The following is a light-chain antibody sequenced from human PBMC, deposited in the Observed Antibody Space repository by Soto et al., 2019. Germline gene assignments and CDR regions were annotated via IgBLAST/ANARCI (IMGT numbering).Light chain of an antibody. CDR1: QNINTW. CDR2: DAS. J-gene: IGKJ4*01. V-gene: IGKV1-5*01. Sequence: DIQMTQSPSTLSASVGDRVTITCRASQNINTWLAWYQQKPGKAPNLLIYDASSLQSGVPSRFSGGGSGTDFTLTISRPEPEDFAVYYCQQFSSYPLTFGGGTKVDIK. CDR3: QQFSSYPLT.